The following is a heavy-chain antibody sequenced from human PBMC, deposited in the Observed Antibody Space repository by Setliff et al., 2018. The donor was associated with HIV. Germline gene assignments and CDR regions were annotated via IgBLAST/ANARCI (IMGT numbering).Heavy chain of an antibody. CDR3: ARQGRPGDFDS. D-gene: IGHD7-27*01. V-gene: IGHV4-39*01. CDR2: IYYSGST. Sequence: PSETLSLTCTVSGGSISSSSYYWGWIRQPPGKGLEWIGSIYYSGSTYYNPSLKSRVTISGDTSKTQFSLKLRAVTAADSAVYYCARQGRPGDFDSWGQGNPVTVSS. CDR1: GGSISSSSYY. J-gene: IGHJ4*02.